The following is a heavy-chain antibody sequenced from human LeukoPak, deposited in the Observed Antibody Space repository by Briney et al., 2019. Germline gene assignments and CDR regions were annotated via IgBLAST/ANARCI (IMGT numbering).Heavy chain of an antibody. CDR1: GFTFSSYE. V-gene: IGHV3-48*03. D-gene: IGHD3-10*01. J-gene: IGHJ4*02. CDR3: ARASGLGSKIPEYYFDY. Sequence: GGSLRLSCAASGFTFSSYEMNWVRQAPGKGLEWVSYISSSGSTIYYADSVKGRFTISRDNAKNSLYLQMNSLRAEDTAVYYCARASGLGSKIPEYYFDYWGQGTLVTVSS. CDR2: ISSSGSTI.